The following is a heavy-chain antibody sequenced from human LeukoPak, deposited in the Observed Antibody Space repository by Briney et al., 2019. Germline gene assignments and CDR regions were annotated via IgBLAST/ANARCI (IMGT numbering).Heavy chain of an antibody. J-gene: IGHJ4*02. D-gene: IGHD3-16*01. CDR3: AKEGSRRRFDFDS. Sequence: GGSLRLSCAASGFTCSNFAMSWLRQAPGRGLEWVSAAGTATDTSYADSVKGRFTISRDNSKNTLYLQMNSLGAEDTAVYYCAKEGSRRRFDFDSWGRGTLVTVSS. CDR2: AGTATDT. V-gene: IGHV3-23*01. CDR1: GFTCSNFA.